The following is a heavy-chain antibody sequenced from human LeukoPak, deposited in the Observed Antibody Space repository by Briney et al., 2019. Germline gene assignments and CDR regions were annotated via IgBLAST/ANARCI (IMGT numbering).Heavy chain of an antibody. Sequence: GGSLRLSCAASGFTVSSNYMSWVRQDPGKGLEWVSVIYRGGNTYYADSVKGRFTVSRDNSKNTLYLQMNSLRAEDTAVYYCARGGARQQLVENFFDYWGQGNLLTVSS. CDR3: ARGGARQQLVENFFDY. V-gene: IGHV3-53*01. CDR1: GFTVSSNY. D-gene: IGHD6-13*01. CDR2: IYRGGNT. J-gene: IGHJ4*02.